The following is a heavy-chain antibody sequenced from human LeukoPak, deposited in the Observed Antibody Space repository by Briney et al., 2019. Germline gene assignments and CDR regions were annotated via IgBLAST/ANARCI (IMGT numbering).Heavy chain of an antibody. CDR3: AREVDSRFDT. J-gene: IGHJ5*02. CDR2: NYYSGTT. D-gene: IGHD3-22*01. CDR1: SGFITTYY. Sequence: SETLSLTCTVSSGFITTYYWTWIRQSPRKGLEWIGYNYYSGTTKYNPSLKSRATISVDTSKNQFSLNLRSLTPADTAVYYCAREVDSRFDTWGQGVLVSVSS. V-gene: IGHV4-59*01.